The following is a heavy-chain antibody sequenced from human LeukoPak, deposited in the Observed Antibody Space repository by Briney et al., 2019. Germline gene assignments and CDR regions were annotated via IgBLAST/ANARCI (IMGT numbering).Heavy chain of an antibody. J-gene: IGHJ6*02. V-gene: IGHV3-9*01. CDR1: GFTFDDYA. CDR3: AKAGRLSYYYGMDV. Sequence: GGSLRLSCAASGFTFDDYAMHWVRQAPGKGLEWVSGISWNSGSIGYADSVKGRFTISRDNGKNSLYLQMNSLRAEDTALYYCAKAGRLSYYYGMDVWGQGTTVTVSS. CDR2: ISWNSGSI. D-gene: IGHD1-14*01.